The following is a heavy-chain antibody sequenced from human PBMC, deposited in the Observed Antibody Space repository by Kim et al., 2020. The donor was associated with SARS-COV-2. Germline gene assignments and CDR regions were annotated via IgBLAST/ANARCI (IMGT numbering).Heavy chain of an antibody. CDR1: GFTFNTYG. V-gene: IGHV3-30*18. CDR2: ISSDGITK. J-gene: IGHJ6*02. Sequence: GGSLRLSCVGSGFTFNTYGFHWVRQAPGKGLEWLSVISSDGITKYYLDSVQGRFTISRDNSKNTLYLEMNSLRHEDTGGYYCVKVENYFCGSNYQDIYYSYGMDVWGQGTPVTVSS. CDR3: VKVENYFCGSNYQDIYYSYGMDV. D-gene: IGHD3-16*01.